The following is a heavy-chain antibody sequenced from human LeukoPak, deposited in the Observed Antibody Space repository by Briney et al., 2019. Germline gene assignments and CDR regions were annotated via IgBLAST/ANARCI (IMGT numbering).Heavy chain of an antibody. D-gene: IGHD4-17*01. CDR3: AKDMDDYGDSIGLFDY. Sequence: GGSLRLSCAASGFTLDDYAMHWVRQAPGKGLEWVSGISWNSGSIGYADSVKGRFTISRDNAKNSLYLQMNSLRAEDTALYYCAKDMDDYGDSIGLFDYWGQGTLVTVSS. CDR2: ISWNSGSI. J-gene: IGHJ4*02. CDR1: GFTLDDYA. V-gene: IGHV3-9*01.